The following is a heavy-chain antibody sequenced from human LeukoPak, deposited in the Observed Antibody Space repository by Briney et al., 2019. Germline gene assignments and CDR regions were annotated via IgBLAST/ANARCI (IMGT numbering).Heavy chain of an antibody. Sequence: GGSLRLSCAASGFAFSDYAMHWVRLAPGKGLEWVAVISFDGNNKYYADSVKGRFTISRDNSKNTLYLQMNSLRVEDTAVYSCTRGPRPLRYCSGGSCPSYYSGMDVWGQGTTVTVSS. J-gene: IGHJ6*02. V-gene: IGHV3-30*04. CDR2: ISFDGNNK. D-gene: IGHD2-15*01. CDR1: GFAFSDYA. CDR3: TRGPRPLRYCSGGSCPSYYSGMDV.